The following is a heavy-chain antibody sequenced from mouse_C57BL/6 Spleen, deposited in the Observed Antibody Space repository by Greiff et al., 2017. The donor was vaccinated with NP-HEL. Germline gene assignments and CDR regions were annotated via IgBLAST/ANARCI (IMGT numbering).Heavy chain of an antibody. V-gene: IGHV1-81*01. D-gene: IGHD2-3*01. J-gene: IGHJ4*01. CDR1: GYTFTSYG. CDR2: IYPRSGNT. Sequence: QVQLQQSGAELARPGASVKLSCKASGYTFTSYGISWVKQRTGQGLEWIGEIYPRSGNTYYKEKFKGKATLTADKSSSTAYMELRSLTSEDSAVYFCARFDDGYHYYAMDYWGQGTSVTVSS. CDR3: ARFDDGYHYYAMDY.